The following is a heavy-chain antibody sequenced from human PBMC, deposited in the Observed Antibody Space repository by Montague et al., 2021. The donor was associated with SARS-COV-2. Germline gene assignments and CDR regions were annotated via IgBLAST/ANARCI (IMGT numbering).Heavy chain of an antibody. CDR1: GGSFSGYY. CDR3: ARGSRQWLVRPPHYYYFDY. V-gene: IGHV4-34*01. J-gene: IGHJ4*02. CDR2: INHSGST. Sequence: SETLSLTCAVYGGSFSGYYWSWIRQPPGKGLEWIGEINHSGSTNHNPSXXSRVTISVDTSKNQFSLKLSSVTAADTAVYYCARGSRQWLVRPPHYYYFDYWGQGTLVTVSS. D-gene: IGHD6-19*01.